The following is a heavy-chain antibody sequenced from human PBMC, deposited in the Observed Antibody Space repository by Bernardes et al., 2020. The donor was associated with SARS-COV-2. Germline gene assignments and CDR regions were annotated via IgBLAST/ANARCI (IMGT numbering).Heavy chain of an antibody. CDR1: GYSISSGYY. D-gene: IGHD2-15*01. J-gene: IGHJ4*02. V-gene: IGHV4-38-2*01. Sequence: SETLSLTCAVSGYSISSGYYWCWIRQPPGKGLEWIGSIYHSGSTYYNPSLKSRVTISVDTSKNQFSLKLSSVTAADTAVYYCARVAGWDIVVVVAAHGVYYFDYWGQGTLVTVSS. CDR2: IYHSGST. CDR3: ARVAGWDIVVVVAAHGVYYFDY.